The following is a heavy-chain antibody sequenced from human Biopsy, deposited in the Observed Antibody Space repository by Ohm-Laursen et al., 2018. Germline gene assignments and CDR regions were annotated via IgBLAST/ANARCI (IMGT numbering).Heavy chain of an antibody. V-gene: IGHV1-46*01. Sequence: GASVKVSCKASGYTFTNYGISWVRQAPGQGLEWMGIINPGGNSTAYTQNFQGRVTMTWDTSTTTVYMELSSLRSEDTAVYYCVLASFDYWGQGTLVTVSS. J-gene: IGHJ4*02. CDR3: VLASFDY. CDR2: INPGGNST. CDR1: GYTFTNYG.